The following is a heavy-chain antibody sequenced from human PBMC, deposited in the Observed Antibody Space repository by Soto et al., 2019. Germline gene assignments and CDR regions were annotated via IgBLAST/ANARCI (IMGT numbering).Heavy chain of an antibody. CDR1: GFTFSSCA. CDR3: AKRYCTNGVCSNDAFDI. Sequence: GGSLRLSCAASGFTFSSCAMSWVRQAPGKGLEWVSAISGSGGSTYYADSVKGRFTISRDNSKNTLYLQMNSLRAEDTAVYYCAKRYCTNGVCSNDAFDIWGQGTMVTV. CDR2: ISGSGGST. J-gene: IGHJ3*02. V-gene: IGHV3-23*01. D-gene: IGHD2-8*01.